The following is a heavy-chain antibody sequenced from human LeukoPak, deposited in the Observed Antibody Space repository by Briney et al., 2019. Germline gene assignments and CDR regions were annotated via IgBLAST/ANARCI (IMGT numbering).Heavy chain of an antibody. CDR3: ARERTIQQWGDNAFDI. CDR2: IYSGGST. V-gene: IGHV4-4*07. CDR1: GGSINNYY. D-gene: IGHD5-18*01. Sequence: PSETLSLTCTVSGGSINNYYWSWIRQPAGKGLEWIGRIYSGGSTNYNPSLKSRVAMSVDTSKNQSSLKVSSVTAADTAVYYCARERTIQQWGDNAFDIWGQGTLVTVS. J-gene: IGHJ3*02.